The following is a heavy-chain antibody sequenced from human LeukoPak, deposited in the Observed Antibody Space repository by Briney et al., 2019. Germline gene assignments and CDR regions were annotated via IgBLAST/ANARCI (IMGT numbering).Heavy chain of an antibody. Sequence: SVKVSCKASGYTFPSYAISWVRQAPGQGLEWMGGIIPIFGTANYAQKFQGRVTITADESTSTAYMELSSLRSEDTAVYYCATDSITIFGVVIIPFDYWGQGTLVTVSS. CDR2: IIPIFGTA. V-gene: IGHV1-69*13. CDR1: GYTFPSYA. CDR3: ATDSITIFGVVIIPFDY. D-gene: IGHD3-3*01. J-gene: IGHJ4*02.